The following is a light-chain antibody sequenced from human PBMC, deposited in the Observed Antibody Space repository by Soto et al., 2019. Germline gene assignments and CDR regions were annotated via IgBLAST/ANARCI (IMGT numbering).Light chain of an antibody. CDR3: SSATSRNTLV. J-gene: IGLJ2*01. CDR2: DVS. CDR1: SSDVGAYNY. V-gene: IGLV2-14*01. Sequence: QSVLTQPASVSGSPGQSITISCTGTSSDVGAYNYVSWYQQHPNKAPKLMIYDVSNRPSGVSNRFSGSKSGNTASLTISGLQAEDEADYYCSSATSRNTLVFGGGTQLTVL.